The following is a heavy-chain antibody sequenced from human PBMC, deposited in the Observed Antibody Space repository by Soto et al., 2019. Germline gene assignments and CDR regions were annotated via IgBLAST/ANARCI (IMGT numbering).Heavy chain of an antibody. D-gene: IGHD6-25*01. V-gene: IGHV1-8*01. CDR2: MNPYTGKA. J-gene: IGHJ4*02. CDR1: GYTFTTYD. CDR3: ARRNARPGPNYFDY. Sequence: QVRLVQSGAEVKKPGASVKVSCKASGYTFTTYDINWVRQAPGQGLEWMGWMNPYTGKAGYAQKFQGRVTMTRDKCIIRDYMELSVLRAQDTAVYCCARRNARPGPNYFDYWCQGTLVTVAS.